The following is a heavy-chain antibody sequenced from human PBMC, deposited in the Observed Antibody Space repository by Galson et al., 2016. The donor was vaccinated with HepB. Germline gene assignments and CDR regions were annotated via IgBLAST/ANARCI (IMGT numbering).Heavy chain of an antibody. J-gene: IGHJ4*02. V-gene: IGHV3-53*01. Sequence: SLRLSCAASGFTVSSNYMSWVRQAPGKGLEWVSVVYSGGSTYYADSVKGRFTLSRDHYKNTLYLQMNSRRAEDTAIYYCSVELLQDFDFWGQGTLVTVSS. CDR2: VYSGGST. CDR1: GFTVSSNY. D-gene: IGHD5-24*01. CDR3: SVELLQDFDF.